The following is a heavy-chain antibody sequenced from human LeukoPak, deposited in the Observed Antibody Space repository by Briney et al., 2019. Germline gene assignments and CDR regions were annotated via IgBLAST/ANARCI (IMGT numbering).Heavy chain of an antibody. CDR3: ARESASGRPLDY. J-gene: IGHJ4*02. V-gene: IGHV4-4*07. Sequence: SETLSLTCTVSGASISSYFWSWIRQPAGKGLEWIGRISASGTTNYSPSLQNRLTMSVDTSKNQFSLNLTSVTAADTAVYYCARESASGRPLDYWGQGTLVTVSS. CDR1: GASISSYF. CDR2: ISASGTT. D-gene: IGHD3-10*01.